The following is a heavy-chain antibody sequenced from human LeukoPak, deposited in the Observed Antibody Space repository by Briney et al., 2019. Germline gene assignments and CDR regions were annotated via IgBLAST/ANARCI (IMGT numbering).Heavy chain of an antibody. D-gene: IGHD1-26*01. J-gene: IGHJ4*02. CDR3: ARDLPVVGAQGFDY. CDR1: GFTFSSYW. Sequence: GGSLRLSCAASGFTFSSYWMSWVRQAPGKGLEWVANIKQDGSEKLYEDSVKGRFTISRDNAKNSLYLQMNSLRVEDTAVYYCARDLPVVGAQGFDYWGQGTLVIVCS. CDR2: IKQDGSEK. V-gene: IGHV3-7*01.